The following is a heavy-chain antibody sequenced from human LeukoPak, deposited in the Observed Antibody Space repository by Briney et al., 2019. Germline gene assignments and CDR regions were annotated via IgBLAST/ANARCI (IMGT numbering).Heavy chain of an antibody. CDR3: VGERDGGYDYTRAEG. CDR1: RDTLSSYS. D-gene: IGHD5-12*01. J-gene: IGHJ4*02. Sequence: GGSLRLSCAASRDTLSSYSMHWVRQAPGKGLEWLSFIRYDGGTRYYADSVKGRFTISRDNSKSTVYLRMNSLRADDTAVYFCVGERDGGYDYTRAEGWGQGTLVTVSS. CDR2: IRYDGGTR. V-gene: IGHV3-30*02.